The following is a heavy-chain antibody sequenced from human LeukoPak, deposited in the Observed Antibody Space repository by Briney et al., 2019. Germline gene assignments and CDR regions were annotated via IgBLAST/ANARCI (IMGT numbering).Heavy chain of an antibody. D-gene: IGHD6-19*01. CDR3: VRGYSSGRYVD. CDR2: IFYSGGT. CDR1: GGSISSYY. Sequence: PSETLSLTCTVSGGSISSYYWSWIRQPPREGLEWIGYIFYSGGTNYNPSLQRRATLSVPKSKHRTSLNLTSTASAITTWHCFVRGYSSGRYVDWGQETLVTVSS. V-gene: IGHV4-59*01. J-gene: IGHJ4*02.